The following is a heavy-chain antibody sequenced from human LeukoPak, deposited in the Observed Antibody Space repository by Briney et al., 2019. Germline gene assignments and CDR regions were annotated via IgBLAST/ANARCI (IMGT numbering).Heavy chain of an antibody. CDR2: IKSKTDGGTT. CDR3: TTDQYSGTMTFDY. D-gene: IGHD2-2*01. J-gene: IGHJ4*02. Sequence: GGSLRLSCAASGFTFNNAWMSWVRQAPGKGLEWVGRIKSKTDGGTTDYAAPVKGRFTISRDDSKNTLYLRMNSLKIEDTAVYYCTTDQYSGTMTFDYGGQGALVTVSS. V-gene: IGHV3-15*01. CDR1: GFTFNNAW.